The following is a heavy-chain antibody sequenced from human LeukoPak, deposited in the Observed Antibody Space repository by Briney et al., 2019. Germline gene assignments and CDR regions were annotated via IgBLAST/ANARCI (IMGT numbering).Heavy chain of an antibody. CDR2: IYYSGST. CDR3: ARVGRGYSYGYHY. D-gene: IGHD5-18*01. V-gene: IGHV4-59*12. CDR1: GGSISSYY. Sequence: SETLSLTCTVSGGSISSYYWSWIRQPPGKGLEWIGYIYYSGSTYYNPSLKSRVTISVDTSKNQFSLKLSSVTAADTAVYYCARVGRGYSYGYHYWGQGTLVTVSS. J-gene: IGHJ4*02.